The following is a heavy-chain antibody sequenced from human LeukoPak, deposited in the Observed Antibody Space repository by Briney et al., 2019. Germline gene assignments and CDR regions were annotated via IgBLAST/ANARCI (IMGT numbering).Heavy chain of an antibody. V-gene: IGHV3-7*03. CDR3: TRTTVGY. Sequence: GGSLRLSCAASGFTFSSYGMHWVRQAPGKGLEWVANIKQDGSEKYYVDSVKGRFTISRDNAKNTLYLQMNSLKTEDTAVYYCTRTTVGYWGQGTLVTVSS. CDR2: IKQDGSEK. D-gene: IGHD4-23*01. J-gene: IGHJ4*02. CDR1: GFTFSSYG.